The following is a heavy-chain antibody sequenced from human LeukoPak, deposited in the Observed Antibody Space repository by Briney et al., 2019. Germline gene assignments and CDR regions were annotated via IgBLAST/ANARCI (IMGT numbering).Heavy chain of an antibody. CDR3: ATSRYCSGGDCYSLAFDI. J-gene: IGHJ3*02. CDR2: ISRTGSTT. D-gene: IGHD2-15*01. V-gene: IGHV3-64*01. CDR1: GFTFSNYF. Sequence: GGSLRLSCAASGFTFSNYFMHWVRQAPGKGLEYFSAISRTGSTTYYTNSVKGRFTISRDNSKNTLYLQMGSLRAEDMAVYYCATSRYCSGGDCYSLAFDIWGQGTMVTVAS.